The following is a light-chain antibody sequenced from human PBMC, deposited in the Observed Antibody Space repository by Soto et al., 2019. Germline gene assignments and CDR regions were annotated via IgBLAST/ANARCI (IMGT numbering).Light chain of an antibody. Sequence: IQMTQSPSSLSASVGVRVTITCRATQGISNYLAWYQQKPGKLPKLLLYAASTLQSQLPSRFSGSCSGTNFTLTITTLQPEAVATYYYQAYNSAPFTFSPESKVDIK. CDR3: QAYNSAPFT. CDR2: AAS. V-gene: IGKV1-27*01. CDR1: QGISNY. J-gene: IGKJ3*01.